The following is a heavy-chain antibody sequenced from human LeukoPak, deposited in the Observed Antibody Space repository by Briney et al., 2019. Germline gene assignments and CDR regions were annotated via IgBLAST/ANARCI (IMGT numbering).Heavy chain of an antibody. D-gene: IGHD3-22*01. CDR2: ISGSGGST. Sequence: PGGSLRLSCAASEFTFSNYAMSWVRRAPGKGLEWVSAISGSGGSTYYADSVKGRFTISRDNSKNTQHLQMNSLRAEDTAVYYCAKGGTMIVVDWFDPWGQGTLVTVSS. J-gene: IGHJ5*02. V-gene: IGHV3-23*01. CDR1: EFTFSNYA. CDR3: AKGGTMIVVDWFDP.